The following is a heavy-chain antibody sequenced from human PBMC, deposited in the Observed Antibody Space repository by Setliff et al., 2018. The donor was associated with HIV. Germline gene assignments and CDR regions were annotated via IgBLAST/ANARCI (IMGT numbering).Heavy chain of an antibody. J-gene: IGHJ4*02. CDR2: IYYSGST. V-gene: IGHV4-59*08. CDR1: GGSISSHY. Sequence: PSETLSLTCTVSGGSISSHYWSWIRQPPGKGLEWIGSIYYSGSTNYNPSLKSRVTISVDTSKNQVSLKLSSVTAADTAVYYCARQGVVSFPFDYWGQGTLVTVSS. CDR3: ARQGVVSFPFDY. D-gene: IGHD3-10*01.